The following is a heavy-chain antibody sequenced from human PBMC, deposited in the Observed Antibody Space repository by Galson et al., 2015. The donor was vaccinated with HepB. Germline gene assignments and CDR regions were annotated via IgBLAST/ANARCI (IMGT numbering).Heavy chain of an antibody. D-gene: IGHD2-15*01. CDR1: GFTFDDYA. CDR3: AKDPSRGGSPYYFDY. CDR2: ISWNSGGT. V-gene: IGHV3-9*01. Sequence: SLRLSCAASGFTFDDYAMHWVRQAPGKGLEWVSGISWNSGGTGYADSVKGRFTISRDNAKNSLYLQMNSLRAEDTALYYCAKDPSRGGSPYYFDYWGRGTLVTVSS. J-gene: IGHJ4*02.